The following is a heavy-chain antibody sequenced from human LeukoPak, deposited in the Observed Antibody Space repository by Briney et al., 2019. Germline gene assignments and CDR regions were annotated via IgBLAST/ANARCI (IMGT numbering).Heavy chain of an antibody. Sequence: SLTLSLTCAISGDSVSSNSAAWNWTRQSQSRGLEWLGRTYYRSKWYNDYAVSVKRRITINPDTSKNQFSLQLSSVTPEDTAVYYCARVVGYCSGGSCYDNWFDPWGQGTLGTVSS. CDR1: GDSVSSNSAA. J-gene: IGHJ5*02. V-gene: IGHV6-1*01. CDR3: ARVVGYCSGGSCYDNWFDP. CDR2: TYYRSKWYN. D-gene: IGHD2-15*01.